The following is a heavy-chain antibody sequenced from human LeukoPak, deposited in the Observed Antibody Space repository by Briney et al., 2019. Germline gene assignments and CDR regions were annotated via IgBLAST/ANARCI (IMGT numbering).Heavy chain of an antibody. D-gene: IGHD2-15*01. CDR3: ARGIGYCSGGSCYRGSYYYYYYMDV. V-gene: IGHV1-69*06. J-gene: IGHJ6*03. CDR1: GGTFSSYA. Sequence: SVKVSCKASGGTFSSYAISWVRQAPGQGLEWMGGIIPIFGTANYAQKFQGRVTITADKSTSTAYMELSSLRSEDTAVYYCARGIGYCSGGSCYRGSYYYYYYMDVWGKGTTVTVSS. CDR2: IIPIFGTA.